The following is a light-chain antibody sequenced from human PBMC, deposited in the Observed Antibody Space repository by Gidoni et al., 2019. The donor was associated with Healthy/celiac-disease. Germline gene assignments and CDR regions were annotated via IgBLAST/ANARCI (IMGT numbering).Light chain of an antibody. CDR1: QSVSSSY. V-gene: IGKV3-20*01. J-gene: IGKJ1*01. Sequence: EIVLTQSPGTLSLSPGERATLSGRTSQSVSSSYLAWYQQKPGHAPRLLIYVASSRATGIPDGFSGSGSVTDFTLTTSRLEPEDFAVYYCQQYGSSPWTFXQXTKVEIK. CDR2: VAS. CDR3: QQYGSSPWT.